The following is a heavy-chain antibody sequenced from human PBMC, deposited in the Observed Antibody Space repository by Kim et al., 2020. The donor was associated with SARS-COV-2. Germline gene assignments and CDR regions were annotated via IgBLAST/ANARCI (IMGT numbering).Heavy chain of an antibody. CDR2: GTA. V-gene: IGHV1-69*01. D-gene: IGHD3-3*01. Sequence: GTANYAQKFQGRVTITADESTSTAYMELSSLRSEDTAVYYCARGRSFFDYWGQGTLVTVSS. CDR3: ARGRSFFDY. J-gene: IGHJ4*02.